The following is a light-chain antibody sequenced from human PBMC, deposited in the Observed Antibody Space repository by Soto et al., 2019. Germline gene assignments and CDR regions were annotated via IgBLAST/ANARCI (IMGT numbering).Light chain of an antibody. J-gene: IGLJ1*01. V-gene: IGLV2-23*02. CDR2: DVT. Sequence: QSALTQPASVSGSPGQSITISCTGTSSDVGSYNLVSWYQQHPGKAPKLMIYDVTQRPSGVANRFSGSKSGNTASLTISGGQAEDEADYYCCSYSPSSTYVFGPGTKLTVL. CDR3: CSYSPSSTYV. CDR1: SSDVGSYNL.